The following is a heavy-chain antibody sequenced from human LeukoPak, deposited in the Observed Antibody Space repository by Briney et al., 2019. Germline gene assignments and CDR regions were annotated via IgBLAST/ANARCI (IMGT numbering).Heavy chain of an antibody. Sequence: AGESLKISCKGAGYTFTSSWIAWVRQMPGKGLEWMGIINLGDSDTRYSPSFQGQVTISADKSISTAYLQWSSLKASDTAIYFCVYCSGGSSSYGMDVWGQGTTVTVPS. CDR3: VYCSGGSSSYGMDV. CDR2: INLGDSDT. J-gene: IGHJ6*02. V-gene: IGHV5-51*01. CDR1: GYTFTSSW. D-gene: IGHD2-15*01.